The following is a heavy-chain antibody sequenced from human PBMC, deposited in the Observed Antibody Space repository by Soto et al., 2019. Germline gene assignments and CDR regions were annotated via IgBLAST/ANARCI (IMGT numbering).Heavy chain of an antibody. V-gene: IGHV4-59*01. D-gene: IGHD5-12*01. CDR3: ARAYGGFDDGLDV. Sequence: SETLSLTCTVSGDSIRSYYWTWIRQPPGKGLELIGYIYYSGSTRYNPSLKSRVTISVDMSKNQFSLKLSSVIAADTAVYYCARAYGGFDDGLDVWGQGTAVTVSS. CDR1: GDSIRSYY. CDR2: IYYSGST. J-gene: IGHJ6*02.